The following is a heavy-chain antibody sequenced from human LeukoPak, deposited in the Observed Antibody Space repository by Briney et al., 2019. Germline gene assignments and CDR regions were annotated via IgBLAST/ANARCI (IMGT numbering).Heavy chain of an antibody. CDR1: GYTFTGYY. CDR3: ATERGYTSSWARNPFDY. J-gene: IGHJ4*02. D-gene: IGHD6-13*01. CDR2: INPNSGAT. Sequence: ASVEVSCKASGYTFTGYYIHLVRQAPGQRPEWMAWINPNSGATKYAQNFQGRVTVTRNTSITTAYMQLTSLRFDDTAVYYCATERGYTSSWARNPFDYWGQGTLVTVSS. V-gene: IGHV1-2*02.